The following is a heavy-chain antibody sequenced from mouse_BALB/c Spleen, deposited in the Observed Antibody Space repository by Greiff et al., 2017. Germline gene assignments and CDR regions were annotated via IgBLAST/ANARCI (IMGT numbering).Heavy chain of an antibody. V-gene: IGHV5-6-5*01. Sequence: EVQGVESGGGLVKPGGSLKLSCAASGFTFSSYAMSWVRQTPEKRLEWVASISSGGSTYYPNSVKGRFTISRDNTRNHMYMQMSSLRTEDTAMYYCARGSIYCYGNSRYFDYWGQGTTLTVSS. CDR2: ISSGGST. D-gene: IGHD1-1*01. CDR3: ARGSIYCYGNSRYFDY. J-gene: IGHJ2*01. CDR1: GFTFSSYA.